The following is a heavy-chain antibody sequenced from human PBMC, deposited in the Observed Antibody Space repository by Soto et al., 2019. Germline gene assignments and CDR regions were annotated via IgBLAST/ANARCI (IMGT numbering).Heavy chain of an antibody. CDR1: GYTLTELS. J-gene: IGHJ4*02. CDR3: ATAHRFQGYCSGGSCYGFDY. D-gene: IGHD2-15*01. V-gene: IGHV1-24*01. Sequence: ASVKVSCKVSGYTLTELSMHWVRQAPGKGLGWMGGFDPEDGETIYAQKFQGRVTMTEDTSTDTAYMELSSLRSEDTAVYYCATAHRFQGYCSGGSCYGFDYWGQGTLVTVSS. CDR2: FDPEDGET.